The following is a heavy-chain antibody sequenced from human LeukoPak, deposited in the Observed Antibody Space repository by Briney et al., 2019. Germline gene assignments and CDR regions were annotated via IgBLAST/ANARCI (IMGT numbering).Heavy chain of an antibody. J-gene: IGHJ4*02. Sequence: GGSLRLSCAASGFTFSGYWMSWVRQAPGKGLEWVANIKQDGSEKYYVDSVKGRFTISRDNAKNSLYLQMNSLRAEDTAVYYCARSYSSSWYHYWGQGTLVTVSS. CDR2: IKQDGSEK. D-gene: IGHD6-13*01. V-gene: IGHV3-7*01. CDR3: ARSYSSSWYHY. CDR1: GFTFSGYW.